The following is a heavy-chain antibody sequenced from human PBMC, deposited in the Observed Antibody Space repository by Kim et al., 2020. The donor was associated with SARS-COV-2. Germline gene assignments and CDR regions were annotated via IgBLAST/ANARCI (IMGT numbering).Heavy chain of an antibody. V-gene: IGHV4-59*13. D-gene: IGHD6-19*01. CDR2: IYYSGST. J-gene: IGHJ4*02. CDR3: ARFTTSSGWSRNFDY. CDR1: GGYISSYY. Sequence: SETLSLTCTVSGGYISSYYWSWIRQPPGKGLEWIGYIYYSGSTNYNPSLKSRVTISVDTSKNQFSLKLSSVTAADTAVYYCARFTTSSGWSRNFDYWGQGTLVTVSS.